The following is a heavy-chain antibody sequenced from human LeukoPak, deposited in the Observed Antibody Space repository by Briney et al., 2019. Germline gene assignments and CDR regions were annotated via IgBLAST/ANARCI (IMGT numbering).Heavy chain of an antibody. CDR2: IKSKTDGGTT. CDR1: GFTFNNAW. D-gene: IGHD1-20*01. CDR3: TRYNFGSYYFDY. Sequence: GGSLRLSCAASGFTFNNAWMSWVRQAPGKGLEWVGRIKSKTDGGTTDYAAPVKGRFTISRDDSKNTLYPQMNSLKTEDTAVYYCTRYNFGSYYFDYWGQGTLVTVSS. V-gene: IGHV3-15*01. J-gene: IGHJ4*02.